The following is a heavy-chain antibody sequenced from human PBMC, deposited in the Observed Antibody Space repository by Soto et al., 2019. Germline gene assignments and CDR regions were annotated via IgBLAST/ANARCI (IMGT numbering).Heavy chain of an antibody. J-gene: IGHJ6*03. D-gene: IGHD3-3*01. CDR3: ARQLTDFWSGYYPYYYYYMDV. CDR2: IYPGDSDT. CDR1: GYSFTSYW. V-gene: IGHV5-51*01. Sequence: HGESLKISCKGSGYSFTSYWIGWVRQMPGKGLEWMGIIYPGDSDTRYSPSFQGQVTISADKSISTAYLQWSSLKASDTAMYYCARQLTDFWSGYYPYYYYYMDVWGKGTTVTVSS.